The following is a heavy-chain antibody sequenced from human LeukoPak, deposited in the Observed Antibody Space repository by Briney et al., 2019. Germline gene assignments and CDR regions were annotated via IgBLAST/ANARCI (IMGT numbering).Heavy chain of an antibody. Sequence: SETLSLTCTVSCYSISSGYYWGWIRQPPGKGLEWIGSIYHSGSTYYNPSLKSRVTISVDTSKNQFSLKLSSVTAADTAGNYCARGGSYYAFDISGQGTMVTVSS. CDR1: CYSISSGYY. V-gene: IGHV4-38-2*02. D-gene: IGHD3-10*01. CDR2: IYHSGST. CDR3: ARGGSYYAFDI. J-gene: IGHJ3*02.